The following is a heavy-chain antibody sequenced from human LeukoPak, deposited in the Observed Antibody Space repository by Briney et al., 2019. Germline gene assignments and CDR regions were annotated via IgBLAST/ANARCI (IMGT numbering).Heavy chain of an antibody. CDR2: IYPGDSHT. Sequence: GESLKISCKGYGXXFTNFWIGWVXXMXXXGLEWMGIIYPGDSHTRHSPSFQGQVTITADKSINTAYLQWSSLKASDTAMXXCAXVGSGATPFDYWGQGTLVTVSS. CDR1: GXXFTNFW. J-gene: IGHJ4*02. V-gene: IGHV5-51*01. D-gene: IGHD1-26*01. CDR3: AXVGSGATPFDY.